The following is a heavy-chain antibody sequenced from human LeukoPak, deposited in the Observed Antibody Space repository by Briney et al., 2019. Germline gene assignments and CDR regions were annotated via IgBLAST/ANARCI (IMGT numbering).Heavy chain of an antibody. J-gene: IGHJ4*02. CDR1: GGSISIYY. D-gene: IGHD6-6*01. Sequence: PSETLSLTCAVSGGSISIYYWSWIRQPPGKGLEWIGYMYYSGSTNYNPSLKSRVTISVDTSKNQFSLKLSSVTAADTAVYYCATTGYSSSSGYYFDDWGQGTLVTVSS. CDR2: MYYSGST. V-gene: IGHV4-59*01. CDR3: ATTGYSSSSGYYFDD.